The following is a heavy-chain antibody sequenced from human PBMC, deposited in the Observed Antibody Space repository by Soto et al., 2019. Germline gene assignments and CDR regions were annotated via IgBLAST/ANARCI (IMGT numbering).Heavy chain of an antibody. CDR2: IYYSGST. CDR3: ACPMASYYYGSGMDV. CDR1: GGSISSSSYY. D-gene: IGHD3-10*01. Sequence: SETLSLTCTVSGGSISSSSYYWGWIRQPPGKGLEWIGSIYYSGSTYYNPSLESRVTISVDTSKNQFSLKLSSVTAADTAVYYCACPMASYYYGSGMDVWGQGTTVTVSS. J-gene: IGHJ6*02. V-gene: IGHV4-39*01.